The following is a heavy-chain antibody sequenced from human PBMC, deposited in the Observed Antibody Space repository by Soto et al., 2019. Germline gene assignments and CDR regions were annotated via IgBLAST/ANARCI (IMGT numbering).Heavy chain of an antibody. CDR2: ISYDESTT. Sequence: GGSLRLSCAASGFTFSRYWMHWVRQAPGKGLVWVSRISYDESTTDYADSVKGRFTISRDSAKNTLYLQMNSLRAEDTAVYFCARGGANTAMAHDYWGRGTLVTVSS. CDR1: GFTFSRYW. CDR3: ARGGANTAMAHDY. V-gene: IGHV3-74*01. J-gene: IGHJ4*02. D-gene: IGHD5-18*01.